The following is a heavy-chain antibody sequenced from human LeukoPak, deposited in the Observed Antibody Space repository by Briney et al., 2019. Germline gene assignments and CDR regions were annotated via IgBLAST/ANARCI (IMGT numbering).Heavy chain of an antibody. D-gene: IGHD3-22*01. CDR3: ARLRSGYYYYDAFDI. J-gene: IGHJ3*02. CDR1: GYRFTSFW. V-gene: IGHV5-51*01. Sequence: GESLRISCKGSGYRFTSFWIGWVRQMPGKGLEWMGIIYPGDSDIRNSPSFQGQVTISADKSISTAYLQWGSLKASDTAMYYCARLRSGYYYYDAFDIWGQGTMVTVSS. CDR2: IYPGDSDI.